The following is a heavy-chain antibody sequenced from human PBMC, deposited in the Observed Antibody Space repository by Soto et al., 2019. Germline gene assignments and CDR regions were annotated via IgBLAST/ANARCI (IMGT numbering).Heavy chain of an antibody. CDR2: ISHDGSNT. V-gene: IGHV3-30*03. D-gene: IGHD2-15*01. CDR3: ARLLLVAGGGYYDGLDV. CDR1: GFTFSAYG. Sequence: GGSLRLSCAASGFTFSAYGIHWVRQAPGKGLEWVAVISHDGSNTNYADSVKGRFTFSRDNSKDTVYLQMNSLRAEDTAVYYNARLLLVAGGGYYDGLDVWGQGTTVTVSS. J-gene: IGHJ6*02.